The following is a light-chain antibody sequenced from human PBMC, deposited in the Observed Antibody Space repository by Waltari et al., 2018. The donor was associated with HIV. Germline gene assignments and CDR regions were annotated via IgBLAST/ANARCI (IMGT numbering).Light chain of an antibody. CDR1: QSVSSN. V-gene: IGKV3-15*01. J-gene: IGKJ2*01. CDR2: DAS. Sequence: ERATLSCRASQSVSSNLAWYQQKPGQAPRLLIYDASTRATGIPARFSGSGSGTYFTLTISSLQSEDFAVYYCQQYNNWPPGTFGQGAKLEIK. CDR3: QQYNNWPPGT.